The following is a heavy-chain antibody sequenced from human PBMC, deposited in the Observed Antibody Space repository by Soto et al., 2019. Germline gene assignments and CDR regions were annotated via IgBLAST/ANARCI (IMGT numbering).Heavy chain of an antibody. J-gene: IGHJ4*02. CDR2: TRNKANSYTT. Sequence: PGGSLRLSCAASGFTFSDHYMDWVRQAPGKGLEWVGRTRNKANSYTTEYAASVKGRFTISRDDSKNSLYLQMNSLKTEDTAVYYCARVMFTRNHPLAEEPGYHRNWGQGTLVTVSS. CDR1: GFTFSDHY. CDR3: ARVMFTRNHPLAEEPGYHRN. D-gene: IGHD3-9*01. V-gene: IGHV3-72*01.